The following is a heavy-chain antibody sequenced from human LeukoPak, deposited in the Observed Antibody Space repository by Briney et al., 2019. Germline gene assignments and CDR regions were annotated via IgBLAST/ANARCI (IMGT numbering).Heavy chain of an antibody. CDR2: ISGSGGST. CDR1: GFTFSSYA. D-gene: IGHD4-17*01. V-gene: IGHV3-23*01. CDR3: AKGSVATIYYGDSYYFDY. J-gene: IGHJ4*02. Sequence: GGSLRLSCAASGFTFSSYAMSWVRQAPGKGLEWVSAISGSGGSTYYADSVKGRFTISRDNSKNTLYLQMNSLRAEDTAVYCCAKGSVATIYYGDSYYFDYWGQGTLVTVSS.